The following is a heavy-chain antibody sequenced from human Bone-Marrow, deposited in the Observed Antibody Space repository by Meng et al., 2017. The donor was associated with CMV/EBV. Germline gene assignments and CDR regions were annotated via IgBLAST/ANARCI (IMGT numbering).Heavy chain of an antibody. D-gene: IGHD2-2*02. CDR1: GFTFRSYW. V-gene: IGHV3-53*01. Sequence: GESLKISCGVSGFTFRSYWMHWVRQVPGKGLEWVSVIYSGGNTYYADSVRGRFTISRDNSKNTVYLQMNSLRAEDTAVYYCARGGYSGYCSSTSCYNDYYYFGMNVWGQGTTVTVSS. CDR2: IYSGGNT. J-gene: IGHJ6*02. CDR3: ARGGYSGYCSSTSCYNDYYYFGMNV.